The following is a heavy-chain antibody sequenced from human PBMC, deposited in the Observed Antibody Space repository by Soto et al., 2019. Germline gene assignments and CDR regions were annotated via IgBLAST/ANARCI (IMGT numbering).Heavy chain of an antibody. D-gene: IGHD3-9*01. J-gene: IGHJ4*02. V-gene: IGHV3-21*01. CDR1: GFTFSSYS. Sequence: GGSLRLSCAASGFTFSSYSMNWVRQAPGKGLEWVSSISSSSSYIYYADSVKGRFTISRDNAKNSLYLQMNSLRAEDTAVYYCGRTLPWFKNSPLTYFYSRAQETVVPISS. CDR3: GRTLPWFKNSPLTYFYS. CDR2: ISSSSSYI.